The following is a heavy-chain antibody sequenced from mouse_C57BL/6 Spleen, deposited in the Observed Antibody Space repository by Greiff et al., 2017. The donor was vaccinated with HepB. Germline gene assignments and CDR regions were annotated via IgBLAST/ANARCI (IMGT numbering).Heavy chain of an antibody. J-gene: IGHJ3*01. CDR3: ARSSVKGFAY. CDR2: IYPSDSET. V-gene: IGHV1-61*01. Sequence: QVQLQQPGAELVRPGSSVKLSCKASGYTFTSYWMDWVKQRPGQGLEWIGNIYPSDSETHYNQKFKDKATLTVDKSSSTAYMQLSSLTSEDSAVYYCARSSVKGFAYWGQGTLVTVSA. CDR1: GYTFTSYW. D-gene: IGHD2-12*01.